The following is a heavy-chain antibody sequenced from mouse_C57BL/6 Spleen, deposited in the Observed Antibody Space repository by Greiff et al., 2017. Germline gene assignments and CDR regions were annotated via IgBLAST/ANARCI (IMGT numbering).Heavy chain of an antibody. V-gene: IGHV14-2*01. D-gene: IGHD4-1*01. CDR1: GFNIKDYY. CDR2: IDPEDGET. CDR3: ARNWDAYYVDY. J-gene: IGHJ2*01. Sequence: EVQLQPSGAELVKPGASVKLSCTASGFNIKDYYMHWVKQRTEQGLEWIGRIDPEDGETKYAPQFQGKATITADTSSNTAYLQLSSLTSEDTAVYYCARNWDAYYVDYWGQGTTLTVSS.